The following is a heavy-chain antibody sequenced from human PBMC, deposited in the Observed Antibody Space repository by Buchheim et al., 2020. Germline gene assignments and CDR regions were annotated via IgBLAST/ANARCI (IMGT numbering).Heavy chain of an antibody. CDR2: IYYSGST. D-gene: IGHD2-2*01. V-gene: IGHV4-31*03. J-gene: IGHJ5*02. Sequence: QVQLQESGPGLVKPSQTLSLTCTVSGGSISSSGYYWSWIRQHPGKGLEWIGYIYYSGSTYYNPSLKSRVTISVDTSKNQFSLKLSSVTAADTAVYYCARGWGDIVVVPAATNWFDPWGQGTL. CDR3: ARGWGDIVVVPAATNWFDP. CDR1: GGSISSSGYY.